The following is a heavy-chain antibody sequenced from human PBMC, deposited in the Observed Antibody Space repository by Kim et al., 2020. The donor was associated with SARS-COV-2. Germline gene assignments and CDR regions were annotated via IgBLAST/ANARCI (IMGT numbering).Heavy chain of an antibody. Sequence: ASVKVSCKASGYIFTHYAMNWVRQAPGKGLEWMGWINTETGDPTYAQGFTGRFVFSLDSSVNTAYLQINSLKADDTAVYYCARRMGARTGSFAPWGPGTLVTVSS. CDR3: ARRMGARTGSFAP. CDR1: GYIFTHYA. J-gene: IGHJ5*02. D-gene: IGHD1-26*01. CDR2: INTETGDP. V-gene: IGHV7-4-1*02.